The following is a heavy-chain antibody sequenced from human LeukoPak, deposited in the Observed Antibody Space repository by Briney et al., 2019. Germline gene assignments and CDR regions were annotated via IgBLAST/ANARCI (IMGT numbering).Heavy chain of an antibody. D-gene: IGHD1-20*01. CDR2: ISNSGGST. J-gene: IGHJ4*02. CDR1: GFTFSNYA. CDR3: ARGTNWSPLDFDH. V-gene: IGHV3-23*01. Sequence: GGSLRLSCAASGFTFSNYAMSWVRQAPGKGLEWVSTISNSGGSTYSADSMKGRFTISRDNAKNSLYLQMNSLRAEDTAVYYCARGTNWSPLDFDHWGQGTLVTVSS.